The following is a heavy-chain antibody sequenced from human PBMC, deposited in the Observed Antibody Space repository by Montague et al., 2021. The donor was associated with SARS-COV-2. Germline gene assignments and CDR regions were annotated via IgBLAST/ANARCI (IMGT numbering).Heavy chain of an antibody. CDR3: ARERSGSDVFDL. CDR1: GASIAAES. CDR2: GCDTGIT. J-gene: IGHJ3*01. Sequence: SETLSLTCSVSGASIAAESWIWVRQTPEGELQSIAYGCDTGITGYHPSLRSRTTIAVDTSKNQLSLNVRSMTAADTAVYFCARERSGSDVFDLWGQGTSVTVS. D-gene: IGHD6-19*01. V-gene: IGHV4-59*01.